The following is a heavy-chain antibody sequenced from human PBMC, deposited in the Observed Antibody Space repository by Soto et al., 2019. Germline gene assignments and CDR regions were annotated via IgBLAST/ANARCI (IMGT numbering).Heavy chain of an antibody. Sequence: EVQLVESGGGLVKPGGSLRLSCAASGFTFSSYSMNWVRQAPGKGLEWVSSISSSSSYIYYADSVKGRFTISRDNAKNSRYLQMNSLRAEDTAVYYCARDQHEYSDGYGLGYWGQGTLGTVSS. CDR1: GFTFSSYS. D-gene: IGHD5-18*01. J-gene: IGHJ4*02. CDR2: ISSSSSYI. CDR3: ARDQHEYSDGYGLGY. V-gene: IGHV3-21*01.